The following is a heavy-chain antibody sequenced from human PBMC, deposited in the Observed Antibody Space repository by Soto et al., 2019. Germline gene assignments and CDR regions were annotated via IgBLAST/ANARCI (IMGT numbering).Heavy chain of an antibody. V-gene: IGHV3-20*04. Sequence: PGGSLRLSCAASGFTFDDYGMSWVRQAPGKGLEWVSGINWNGGSTGYADSVKGRFTISRDNAKNSLYLQMNSLRAEDTALYYCASGGCSGGSCYSSYYYGMDVWGQGTTVTVSS. CDR3: ASGGCSGGSCYSSYYYGMDV. CDR1: GFTFDDYG. CDR2: INWNGGST. J-gene: IGHJ6*02. D-gene: IGHD2-15*01.